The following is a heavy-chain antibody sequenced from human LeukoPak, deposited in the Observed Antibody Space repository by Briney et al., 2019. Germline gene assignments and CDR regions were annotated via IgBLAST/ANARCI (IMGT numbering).Heavy chain of an antibody. V-gene: IGHV3-7*01. CDR1: GFTFSSYA. D-gene: IGHD4-11*01. CDR2: IKYDGREI. Sequence: PGRSLRLSCAASGFTFSSYAIHWVRKAPGKGLEWVASIKYDGREIQYVDSVKGRFTISRDNAKRSLYLEMASLRVEDTAVFYCARDPYKNKDYTNYGAFDIWGQGTMVTVSS. CDR3: ARDPYKNKDYTNYGAFDI. J-gene: IGHJ3*02.